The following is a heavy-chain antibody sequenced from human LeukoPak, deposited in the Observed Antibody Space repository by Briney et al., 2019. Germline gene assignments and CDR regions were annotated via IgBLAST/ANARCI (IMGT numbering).Heavy chain of an antibody. V-gene: IGHV3-11*01. CDR2: ISSSGSTI. CDR3: AKEERYYDSSGYYYEARLPFDY. D-gene: IGHD3-22*01. CDR1: GFTFSDYY. J-gene: IGHJ4*02. Sequence: GGSLRLSCAASGFTFSDYYMSWIRQAPGKGLEWVSYISSSGSTIYYADSVKGRFTISRDNAKNSLYLQMNSLRAEDTAVYYCAKEERYYDSSGYYYEARLPFDYWGQGTLVTVSS.